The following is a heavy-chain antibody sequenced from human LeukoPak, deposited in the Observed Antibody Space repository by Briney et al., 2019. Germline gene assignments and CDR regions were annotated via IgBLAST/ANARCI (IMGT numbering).Heavy chain of an antibody. V-gene: IGHV1-69*05. CDR2: IIPIFGTA. CDR1: GGTFSSYA. Sequence: SVKVSCKASGGTFSSYAISWVRQAPRQGLEWMGGIIPIFGTANYAQKFQGRVTITTDESTSTAYMELSSLRSEDTAVYYCARDVHGDYGSGWFGPWGQGTLVSVSS. D-gene: IGHD4-17*01. J-gene: IGHJ5*02. CDR3: ARDVHGDYGSGWFGP.